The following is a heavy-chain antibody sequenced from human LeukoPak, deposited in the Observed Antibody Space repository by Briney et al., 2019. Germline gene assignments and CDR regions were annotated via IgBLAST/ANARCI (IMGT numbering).Heavy chain of an antibody. J-gene: IGHJ4*02. CDR1: GFTFSSYA. CDR3: ATHSELLGYFDY. D-gene: IGHD1-26*01. V-gene: IGHV3-64*01. Sequence: GGSLRLSCAASGFTFSSYAMHWVRQAPGKGLEYVSAISSNGGSTYYANSVKGRFTISRDNSKNTLYLQMNSLRAEDTAVYYCATHSELLGYFDYWGQGTLVTVSS. CDR2: ISSNGGST.